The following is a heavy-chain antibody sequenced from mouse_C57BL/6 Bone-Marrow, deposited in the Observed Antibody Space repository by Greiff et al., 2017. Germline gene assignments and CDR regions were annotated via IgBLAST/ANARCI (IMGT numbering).Heavy chain of an antibody. CDR1: GYAFSSSW. J-gene: IGHJ4*01. D-gene: IGHD3-2*02. V-gene: IGHV1-82*01. Sequence: VQLQQSGPELVKPGASVKISCKASGYAFSSSWMNWVKQRPGKGLEWIGRIYPGDGDTNYNGKFKGKATLTADKSSSTAYMQLSSLTSEDSAVYFCARKGTAQATLMDDWGQGTSVTVSS. CDR3: ARKGTAQATLMDD. CDR2: IYPGDGDT.